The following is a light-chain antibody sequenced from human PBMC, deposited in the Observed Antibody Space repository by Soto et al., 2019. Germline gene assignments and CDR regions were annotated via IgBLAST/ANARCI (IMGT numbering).Light chain of an antibody. V-gene: IGKV3-20*01. Sequence: EIVLTQSPGTLSLSPGERATLSCRASQSLSRELLAWYQQKPGQAPRLLIYASSRRATDIPDRFSGSGSGTDFTLTISRLEPEDFAVYYCQHYISSPRTFGQGTKVEIK. CDR3: QHYISSPRT. J-gene: IGKJ1*01. CDR2: ASS. CDR1: QSLSREL.